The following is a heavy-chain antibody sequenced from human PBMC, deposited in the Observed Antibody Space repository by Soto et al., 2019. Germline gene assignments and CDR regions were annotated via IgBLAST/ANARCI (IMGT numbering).Heavy chain of an antibody. CDR2: IYHSGST. J-gene: IGHJ4*02. Sequence: QVQLQESGPGLVKPSGTLSLTCAVSGDSMSNTNWWSWVRQPPGKGLEWIGEIYHSGSTNYNPSFKSRVTISVDKSTNQFSLDLTSVTAADTAVYYCAKRTLRRLRFVETHWGQGTLVTVSS. D-gene: IGHD3-3*01. V-gene: IGHV4-4*02. CDR1: GDSMSNTNW. CDR3: AKRTLRRLRFVETH.